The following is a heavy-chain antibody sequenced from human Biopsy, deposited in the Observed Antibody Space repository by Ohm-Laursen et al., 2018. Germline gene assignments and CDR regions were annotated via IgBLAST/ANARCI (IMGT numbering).Heavy chain of an antibody. Sequence: SETLSLTCTVSGGSVSGYYWNWIRLPVGKGLEWIGRLYTSGSTNYNPSLKSRVTVSVDTSKNQFHLRLTSMSASDTAVYYCARHSLDDFWSGAHYYFDYWGLGTLVTVSS. D-gene: IGHD3-3*01. CDR2: LYTSGST. CDR3: ARHSLDDFWSGAHYYFDY. CDR1: GGSVSGYY. J-gene: IGHJ4*02. V-gene: IGHV4-4*07.